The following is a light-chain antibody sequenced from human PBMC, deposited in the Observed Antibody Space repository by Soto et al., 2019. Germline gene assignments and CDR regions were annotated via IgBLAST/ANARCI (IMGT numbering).Light chain of an antibody. CDR1: SSDVGTYNR. Sequence: QSTLTQPPSVPGSPGQSVIISCTGTSSDVGTYNRVSWYQQPPGTAPKLMIFEVNNRPAGVPDRFSGSKSGNTASLTISGLQAEDEAVYYCSSYTSSSTYVFGTGTKLTVL. V-gene: IGLV2-18*02. CDR2: EVN. CDR3: SSYTSSSTYV. J-gene: IGLJ1*01.